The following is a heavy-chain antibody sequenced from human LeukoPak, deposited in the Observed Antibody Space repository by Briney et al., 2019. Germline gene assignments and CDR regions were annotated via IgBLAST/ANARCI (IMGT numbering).Heavy chain of an antibody. J-gene: IGHJ4*02. V-gene: IGHV4-59*08. CDR2: ISYSGST. D-gene: IGHD1-7*01. Sequence: SETLSLTCTVSGGSITGYYWSWIRQAPGKGLEWIAYISYSGSTSYNPALRSRVTISVDTSKNLFSLNLSSLTAADTAVYYCVRHSGGTTYDYWGQGIQVTVSS. CDR1: GGSITGYY. CDR3: VRHSGGTTYDY.